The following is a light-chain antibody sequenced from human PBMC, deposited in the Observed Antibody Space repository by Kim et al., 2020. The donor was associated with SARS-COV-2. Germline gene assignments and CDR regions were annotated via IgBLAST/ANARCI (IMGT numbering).Light chain of an antibody. CDR3: QQYDNLPRT. CDR2: SAT. Sequence: SPGKKETLSCRSDQECINRYLAWYQQKPAQDPRRLIYSATTRATGIPDRFSGSGSGTDFTLAISRLEPEDSAVYYCQQYDNLPRTFGQGTKVDIK. V-gene: IGKV3-20*01. J-gene: IGKJ1*01. CDR1: QECINRY.